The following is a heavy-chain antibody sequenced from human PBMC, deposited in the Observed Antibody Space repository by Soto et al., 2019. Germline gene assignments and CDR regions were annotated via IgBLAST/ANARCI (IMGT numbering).Heavy chain of an antibody. V-gene: IGHV1-69*13. J-gene: IGHJ6*02. Sequence: ASVNVSCKSSGGTFSSYSISWVRQAPGQGLEWMGGIIPIFGTANYAQKFQGRVTITADESTSTAYMELSSLRSEDTAVYYCAREWLRFGRYYYYYGMDVWGQGTTVTVAS. CDR1: GGTFSSYS. CDR2: IIPIFGTA. CDR3: AREWLRFGRYYYYYGMDV. D-gene: IGHD5-12*01.